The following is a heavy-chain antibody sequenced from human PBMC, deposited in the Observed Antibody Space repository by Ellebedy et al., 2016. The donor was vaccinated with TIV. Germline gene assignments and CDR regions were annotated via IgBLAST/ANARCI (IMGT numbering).Heavy chain of an antibody. CDR2: IYHGGFT. J-gene: IGHJ5*02. V-gene: IGHV4-38-2*02. CDR3: AREDAHDTTT. Sequence: SETLSLTCTVSGYSISSGFYWGWIRQPPGKGLEWIGNIYHGGFTYYNPSLQSRVTISADTSKNQFSLRLTSVPAADTAVYHCAREDAHDTTTWGQGTLVTVSS. CDR1: GYSISSGFY. D-gene: IGHD1-14*01.